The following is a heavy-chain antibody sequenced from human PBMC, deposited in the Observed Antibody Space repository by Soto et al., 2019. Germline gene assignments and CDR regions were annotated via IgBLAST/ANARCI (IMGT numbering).Heavy chain of an antibody. CDR1: GGTFGSYA. D-gene: IGHD2-2*01. CDR2: ILPVSGAA. Sequence: QVQLVQSGAEVKKPGSSVTVSCKASGGTFGSYAFSWVRQAPGQGLEWMREILPVSGAAHYAQKFQGRVTITADESTSTAYMELRSLSSHDTAVYYCATALGCRSTSCTLDYWGQGTRVIVSA. V-gene: IGHV1-69*01. CDR3: ATALGCRSTSCTLDY. J-gene: IGHJ4*02.